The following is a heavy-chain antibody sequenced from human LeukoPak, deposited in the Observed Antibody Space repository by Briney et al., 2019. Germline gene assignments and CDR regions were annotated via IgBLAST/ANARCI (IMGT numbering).Heavy chain of an antibody. D-gene: IGHD5-12*01. CDR2: ISWNSDRI. V-gene: IGHV3-9*01. Sequence: GGSLRLSCAASGFTFDDYAMHWVRQAPGKGLEWVSGISWNSDRIGYADSVKGRFTISRDNAKNSLYLQMNSLRAEDTAVYYCARSIVAGDAFDIWGQGTMVTVSS. CDR3: ARSIVAGDAFDI. CDR1: GFTFDDYA. J-gene: IGHJ3*02.